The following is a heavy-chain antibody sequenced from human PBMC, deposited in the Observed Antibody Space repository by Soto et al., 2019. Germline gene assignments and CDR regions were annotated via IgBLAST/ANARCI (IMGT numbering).Heavy chain of an antibody. CDR1: GHTFTSYG. Sequence: ASAKVSCKASGHTFTSYGISWVRQAPGQGLEWIGWISSYNGNTNYAQKLQGRVTMTTDTSTSTAYMELRSLRSDDTAVYYCARALWFGALYYFDYRGQGALVTVSS. J-gene: IGHJ4*02. D-gene: IGHD3-10*01. V-gene: IGHV1-18*01. CDR3: ARALWFGALYYFDY. CDR2: ISSYNGNT.